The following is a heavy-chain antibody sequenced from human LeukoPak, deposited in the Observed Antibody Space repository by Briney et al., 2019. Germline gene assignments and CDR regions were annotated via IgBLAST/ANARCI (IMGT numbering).Heavy chain of an antibody. CDR1: GYTFTSYG. V-gene: IGHV7-4-1*02. J-gene: IGHJ6*03. CDR2: INTNTGNP. Sequence: GASVKVSCKASGYTFTSYGISWVRQAPGQGLEWMGWINTNTGNPTYAQGFTGRFIFSLDTSVSTAFLQITSLKAEDTAVYYCARDAGIEAYMDVWGKGTTVTVSS. CDR3: ARDAGIEAYMDV. D-gene: IGHD2-15*01.